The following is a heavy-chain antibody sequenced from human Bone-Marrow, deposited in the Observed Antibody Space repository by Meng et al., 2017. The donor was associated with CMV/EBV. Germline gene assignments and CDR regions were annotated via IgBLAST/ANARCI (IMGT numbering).Heavy chain of an antibody. D-gene: IGHD6-13*01. CDR1: GFTFDDYG. V-gene: IGHV3-20*04. Sequence: GGSLRLSCAASGFTFDDYGMSWVRQAPGKGLEWVSGINWNGGSTGYADSVKGRFTISRDNSKNTLYLQMNSLRAEDTAVYYCARAKVAAGSFDYWGQGTLVTVSS. CDR3: ARAKVAAGSFDY. CDR2: INWNGGST. J-gene: IGHJ4*02.